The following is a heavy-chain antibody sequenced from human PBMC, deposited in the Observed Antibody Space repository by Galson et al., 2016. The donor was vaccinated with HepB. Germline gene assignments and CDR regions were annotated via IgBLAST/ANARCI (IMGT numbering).Heavy chain of an antibody. CDR2: INGDGSST. Sequence: SLRLSCAASGLTFSGFWMHWVRQAPGKGLVWVSGINGDGSSTTYADSVKGRFTISRDNSKNTLYLQMNSLRAEDTAVYYCAKDPGRYGDYVFYYYGMDVWGQGTTVTVSS. V-gene: IGHV3-74*01. D-gene: IGHD4-17*01. J-gene: IGHJ6*02. CDR3: AKDPGRYGDYVFYYYGMDV. CDR1: GLTFSGFW.